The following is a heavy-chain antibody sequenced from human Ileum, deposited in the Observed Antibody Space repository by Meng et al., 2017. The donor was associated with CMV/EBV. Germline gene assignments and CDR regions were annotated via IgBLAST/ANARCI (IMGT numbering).Heavy chain of an antibody. V-gene: IGHV3-48*03. J-gene: IGHJ4*02. D-gene: IGHD3-3*01. CDR1: GIIFSSYE. CDR3: ARDLDFWRPRRFAGDDY. Sequence: GESLKISCAASGIIFSSYEMNWVRQAPGKGLEWVSYISSSGTTIYYADSVKGRFTISRDNAKNSLYLQMNSLRAEDTAVYYCARDLDFWRPRRFAGDDYWGQGTLVTVSS. CDR2: ISSSGTTI.